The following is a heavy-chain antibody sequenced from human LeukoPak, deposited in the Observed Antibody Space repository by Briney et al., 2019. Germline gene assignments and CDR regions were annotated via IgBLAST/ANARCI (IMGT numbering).Heavy chain of an antibody. CDR3: AKETLYYYYMDV. J-gene: IGHJ6*03. CDR1: GFTFSSYG. V-gene: IGHV3-30*02. Sequence: GGSLRLSCAASGFTFSSYGMHWVRQAPGKGLEWVAFIRYDGSNIYYADSVKGRFTFSRDNSKNTLYLQMNSLRAEDTAVYYCAKETLYYYYMDVWGKGTTVTISS. CDR2: IRYDGSNI.